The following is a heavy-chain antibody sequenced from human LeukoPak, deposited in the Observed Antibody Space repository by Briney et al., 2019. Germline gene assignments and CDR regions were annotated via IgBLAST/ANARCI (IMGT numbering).Heavy chain of an antibody. CDR3: ARVSGWSQQHFDY. CDR1: GFTFSTYE. Sequence: GRSLRLSCAASGFTFSTYEMNWVRQAPGKGLEWVSYISSSGYTIYYADSVKGRFTISRDNAKNSLYLQMNSLRAEDTAVYYCARVSGWSQQHFDYWGQGTLVTVSS. J-gene: IGHJ4*02. D-gene: IGHD6-19*01. V-gene: IGHV3-48*03. CDR2: ISSSGYTI.